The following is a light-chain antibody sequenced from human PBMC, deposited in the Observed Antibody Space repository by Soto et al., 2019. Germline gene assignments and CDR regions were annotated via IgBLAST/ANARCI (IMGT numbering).Light chain of an antibody. CDR1: QSISSW. V-gene: IGKV1-5*01. J-gene: IGKJ1*01. CDR3: QQYNSYWT. CDR2: DAS. Sequence: DIQMPQSPSTLSASVGDRVTITCRASQSISSWLAWYQQKPGKAPKLLIYDASSLESGVPSRFSGSGSGTAFTFTISSLQPDDFATYYCQQYNSYWTFGQGTKVEIK.